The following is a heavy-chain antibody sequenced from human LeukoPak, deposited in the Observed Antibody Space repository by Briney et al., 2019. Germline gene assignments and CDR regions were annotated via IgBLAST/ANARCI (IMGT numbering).Heavy chain of an antibody. CDR2: IIPILGIA. V-gene: IGHV1-69*04. CDR3: ATPAYCGGDCYSSFGY. J-gene: IGHJ4*02. Sequence: SVKVSCKASGYTFTSYDINWVRQAPGQGLEWMGRIIPILGIANYAQKFQGRVTITADKSTSTAYMELSSLRSEDTAVYYCATPAYCGGDCYSSFGYWGQGTLVTVSS. CDR1: GYTFTSYD. D-gene: IGHD2-21*02.